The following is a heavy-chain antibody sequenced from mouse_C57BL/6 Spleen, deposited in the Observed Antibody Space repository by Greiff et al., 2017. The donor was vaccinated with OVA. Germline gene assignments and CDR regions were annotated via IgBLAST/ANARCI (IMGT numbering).Heavy chain of an antibody. V-gene: IGHV14-4*01. CDR2: IDPENGDT. D-gene: IGHD2-1*01. J-gene: IGHJ4*01. CDR3: KYYGNHGAMDY. CDR1: GFNIKDDY. Sequence: VQLKESGAELVRPGASVKLSCTASGFNIKDDYMHWVKQRPEQGLEWIGWIDPENGDTEYASKFQGKATITADTSSNTAYLQLSSLTSEDTAVYYCKYYGNHGAMDYWGQGTSVTVSS.